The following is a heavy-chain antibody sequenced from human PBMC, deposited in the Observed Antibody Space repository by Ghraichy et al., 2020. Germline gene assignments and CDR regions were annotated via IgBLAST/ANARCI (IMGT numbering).Heavy chain of an antibody. Sequence: NLSLTCAVSGGSISSGGYSWSWIRQPPGKGLEWIGYIYYSGSTYYNPSLKSRVTISVDTSKNQFSLKLSSVTAADTAVYYCARARITIFGVVPYLDEGAFDIWGQGTMVTVSS. V-gene: IGHV4-30-4*07. J-gene: IGHJ3*02. CDR2: IYYSGST. CDR3: ARARITIFGVVPYLDEGAFDI. CDR1: GGSISSGGYS. D-gene: IGHD3-3*01.